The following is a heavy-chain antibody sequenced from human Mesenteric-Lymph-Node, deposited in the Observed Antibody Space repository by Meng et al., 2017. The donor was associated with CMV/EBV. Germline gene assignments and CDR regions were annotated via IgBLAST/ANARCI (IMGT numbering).Heavy chain of an antibody. Sequence: ETLSLTCAASGFTFRSYAMTWVRQAPGKGLEWVSVIFGGDGSTYYADSVKGRFTISRDNSKSTLFLQMNSLRAEDTAVYYCTRSPRLASDYWGQGTLVTVSS. J-gene: IGHJ4*02. CDR2: IFGGDGST. V-gene: IGHV3-23*03. CDR1: GFTFRSYA. D-gene: IGHD3-16*01. CDR3: TRSPRLASDY.